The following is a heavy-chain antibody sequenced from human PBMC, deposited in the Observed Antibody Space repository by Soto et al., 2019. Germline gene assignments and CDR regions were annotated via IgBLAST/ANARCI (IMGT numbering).Heavy chain of an antibody. Sequence: QVQLVESGGGVVQPGRSLRLSCAASGFTFSSYAMHWVRQAPGKGLEWVAVISYDGSNKYYADSVKGRFTISRDNSNNTLYLQMNSLRAEDTAVYYCARDRGRVDPRIAAAAHFDYWGQGTLVTVSS. J-gene: IGHJ4*02. D-gene: IGHD6-13*01. CDR1: GFTFSSYA. V-gene: IGHV3-30-3*01. CDR2: ISYDGSNK. CDR3: ARDRGRVDPRIAAAAHFDY.